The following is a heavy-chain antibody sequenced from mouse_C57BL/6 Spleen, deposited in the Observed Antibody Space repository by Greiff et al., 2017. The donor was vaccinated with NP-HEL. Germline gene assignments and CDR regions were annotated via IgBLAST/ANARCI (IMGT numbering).Heavy chain of an antibody. CDR3: ARVALYYGSSYEAWFAC. CDR1: GYSFTGYY. V-gene: IGHV1-42*01. J-gene: IGHJ3*01. D-gene: IGHD1-1*01. CDR2: INPSTGGT. Sequence: VQLQQSGPELVKPGASVKISCKASGYSFTGYYMNWVKQSPEKSLEWIGEINPSTGGTTYNQKFKAKATLTVDKSSSTAYMQLKSLTSEDSAVYYCARVALYYGSSYEAWFACWGQGTLVTVSA.